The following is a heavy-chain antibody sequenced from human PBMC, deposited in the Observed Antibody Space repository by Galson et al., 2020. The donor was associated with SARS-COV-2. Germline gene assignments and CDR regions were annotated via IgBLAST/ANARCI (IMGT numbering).Heavy chain of an antibody. V-gene: IGHV2-5*02. CDR2: IYWDDDK. Sequence: SGPTLVKPTQTLTLTCTFSGFSLSTSGVGVGWIRQPPGKALEWLALIYWDDDKRYSPSLKSRLTITKDTSKNQVVLTMTNMDPVDTATYYCARRGHSGWWGDYFDYWGQGTLVTVSS. CDR3: ARRGHSGWWGDYFDY. CDR1: GFSLSTSGVG. D-gene: IGHD6-19*01. J-gene: IGHJ4*02.